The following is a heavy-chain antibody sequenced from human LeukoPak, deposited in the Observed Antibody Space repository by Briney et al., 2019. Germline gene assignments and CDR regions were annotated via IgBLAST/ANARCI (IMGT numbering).Heavy chain of an antibody. J-gene: IGHJ4*02. CDR1: GGSISSYY. D-gene: IGHD1-26*01. CDR3: ARDSIGGSYDY. Sequence: SETLSLTCTVSGGSISSYYWSWIRQPPGKGLEWIGYIYYSGSTNYNPSLKSRVTISVDTSKNQFSLKLGSVTAADTAVYYCARDSIGGSYDYWGQGTLVTVSS. V-gene: IGHV4-59*01. CDR2: IYYSGST.